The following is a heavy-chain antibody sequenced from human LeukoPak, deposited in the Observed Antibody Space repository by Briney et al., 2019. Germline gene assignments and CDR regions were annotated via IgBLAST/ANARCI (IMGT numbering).Heavy chain of an antibody. CDR2: MSSSSSNI. CDR3: ARANDLGYCSGGSCYSFDY. J-gene: IGHJ4*02. CDR1: GFTLSSYS. V-gene: IGHV3-21*01. Sequence: GSLRLSCAASGFTLSSYSMNWIRQAPGKGLEWVSSMSSSSSNIYNADSVKGRFTISRDNAKNSLYLQMNSLRAEDTAVYYCARANDLGYCSGGSCYSFDYWGQGTLVTVSS. D-gene: IGHD2-15*01.